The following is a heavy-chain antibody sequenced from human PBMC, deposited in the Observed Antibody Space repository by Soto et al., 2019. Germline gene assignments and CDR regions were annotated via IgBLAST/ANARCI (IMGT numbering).Heavy chain of an antibody. D-gene: IGHD3-10*01. Sequence: SXXLSCAASGFDFRNYAMSWVRQAPGKGLXXXXXXXEXXXQNXXVGXAXXXXXIXXXXXXXSLYLQMKSMRAEDTAVYFCARGGQIRFGYWGQGTLVTVYS. V-gene: IGHV3-7*03. CDR2: XXEXXXQN. CDR1: GFDFRNYA. CDR3: ARGGQIRFGY. J-gene: IGHJ4*02.